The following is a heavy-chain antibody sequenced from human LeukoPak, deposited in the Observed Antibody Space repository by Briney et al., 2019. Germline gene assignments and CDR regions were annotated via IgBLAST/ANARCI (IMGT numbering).Heavy chain of an antibody. J-gene: IGHJ4*02. D-gene: IGHD6-13*01. CDR2: ISSSSSTI. CDR3: ARDASGWSVY. CDR1: GFTFSSYS. V-gene: IGHV3-48*04. Sequence: GGSLRLSCAASGFTFSSYSMNWVGQAPGKGLEWVSYISSSSSTIYYADSVKARFTISRDNAKNSLYLQMNSLRAEDTAVYFCARDASGWSVYWGQGTLVTVSS.